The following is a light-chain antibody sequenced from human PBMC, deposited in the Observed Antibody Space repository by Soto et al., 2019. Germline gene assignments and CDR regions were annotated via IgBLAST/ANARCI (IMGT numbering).Light chain of an antibody. CDR2: AAS. Sequence: DIQMTQSPSSVSASVGDRVTITCRASQTLNNYLTWFQQKPGKAPKVLIYAASTLQSGVPSRFSGSGSGAEFTLTISSLQPEDFAAYYCQQNGSPPRTFGGGTKVDIK. V-gene: IGKV1-39*01. CDR3: QQNGSPPRT. CDR1: QTLNNY. J-gene: IGKJ4*01.